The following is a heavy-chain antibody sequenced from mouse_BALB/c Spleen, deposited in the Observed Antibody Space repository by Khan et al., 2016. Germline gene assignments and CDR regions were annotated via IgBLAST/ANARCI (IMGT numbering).Heavy chain of an antibody. CDR1: GFTFSDYY. V-gene: IGHV5-4*02. J-gene: IGHJ2*01. D-gene: IGHD2-14*01. CDR2: ISDGGSYT. Sequence: EVELVESGGGLVKPGGSLKLSCAASGFTFSDYYMYWVRQTPEKRLEWVATISDGGSYTYYPDSVKGRFIIFRDNVKNNLYLQMSSLKSEDTAMYYCGRGGYDGYLDYWGQGTTLTGSS. CDR3: GRGGYDGYLDY.